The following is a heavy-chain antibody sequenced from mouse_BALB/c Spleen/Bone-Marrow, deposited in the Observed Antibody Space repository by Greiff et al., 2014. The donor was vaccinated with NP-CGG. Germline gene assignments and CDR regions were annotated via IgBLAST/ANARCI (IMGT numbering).Heavy chain of an antibody. V-gene: IGHV1S22*01. Sequence: LQQSGSELVRPGASVKLSCKASGYTFTSYWMHWVKQRHGQGLEWIGNIYPGSGSTNYDEKFKSKGTLTVDTSSSTAYMHLSSLTSEDSAVYYCTREGWLRYFDYWGQGTTLTVS. CDR2: IYPGSGST. J-gene: IGHJ2*01. D-gene: IGHD2-2*01. CDR3: TREGWLRYFDY. CDR1: GYTFTSYW.